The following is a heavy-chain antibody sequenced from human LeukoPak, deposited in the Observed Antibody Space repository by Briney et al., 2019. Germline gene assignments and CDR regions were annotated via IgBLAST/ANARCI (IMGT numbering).Heavy chain of an antibody. Sequence: GASVKVSCKASGCTFTSYGISWVRQAPGQGLEWMGWISAYNGNTNYAQKLQGRVTMTTDTSTSTAYMELRSLGSADTAVYYCARDWARGTTGSYLWGQGTLVTVSS. V-gene: IGHV1-18*01. D-gene: IGHD1-26*01. J-gene: IGHJ4*02. CDR1: GCTFTSYG. CDR3: ARDWARGTTGSYL. CDR2: ISAYNGNT.